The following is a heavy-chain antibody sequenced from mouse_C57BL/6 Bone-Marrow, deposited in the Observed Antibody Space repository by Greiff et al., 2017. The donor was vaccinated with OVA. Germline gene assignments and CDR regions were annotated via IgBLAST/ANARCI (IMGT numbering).Heavy chain of an antibody. CDR1: GFNIKDYY. Sequence: EVQLQESGAELVRPGASVKLSCTASGFNIKDYYMHWVKQRPEQGLEWIGRIDPEDGDTEYAPKFQGKATMTADTSSNTAYLQLSSLTSEDTAVYYCTTSIYYGSRDYFDYWGQGTTLTVSA. CDR3: TTSIYYGSRDYFDY. V-gene: IGHV14-1*01. CDR2: IDPEDGDT. D-gene: IGHD1-1*01. J-gene: IGHJ2*01.